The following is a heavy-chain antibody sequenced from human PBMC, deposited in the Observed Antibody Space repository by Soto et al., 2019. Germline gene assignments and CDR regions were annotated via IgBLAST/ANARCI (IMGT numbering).Heavy chain of an antibody. D-gene: IGHD3-3*01. CDR1: GYTFTGYY. Sequence: VASVKVSCKASGYTFTGYYMHWVRQAPGQGLEWMGWINPNSGGTNYAQKFQGWVTMTRDTSISTAYMELSRLRSDDTAVYYCARMHTIFGGVYYYGMDVWGQGTTVTVSS. J-gene: IGHJ6*02. CDR3: ARMHTIFGGVYYYGMDV. CDR2: INPNSGGT. V-gene: IGHV1-2*04.